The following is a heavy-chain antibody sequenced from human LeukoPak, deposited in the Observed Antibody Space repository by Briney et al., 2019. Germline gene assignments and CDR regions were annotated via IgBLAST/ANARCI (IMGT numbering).Heavy chain of an antibody. CDR3: ARGGKEPSRGYSYGTRGFWYYGMDV. CDR1: GYTFTGYY. J-gene: IGHJ6*02. Sequence: ASVKVSCKASGYTFTGYYMHWVRQAPGQGLEWMGWINPNSGGTNYAQKFQGRVTMTRDTSISTAYMELSRLRSDDTAVYYCARGGKEPSRGYSYGTRGFWYYGMDVWGQGTTVTVS. CDR2: INPNSGGT. D-gene: IGHD5-18*01. V-gene: IGHV1-2*02.